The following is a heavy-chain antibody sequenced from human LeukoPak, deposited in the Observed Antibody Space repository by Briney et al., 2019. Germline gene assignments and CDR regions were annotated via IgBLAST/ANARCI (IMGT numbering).Heavy chain of an antibody. CDR3: ARDSGWFRFDS. CDR2: IKEDGSDK. D-gene: IGHD6-13*01. Sequence: GGSLRLSCAASGFSFSSYWMTWVRQAPGKGLEWVANIKEDGSDKYYVDSVKGRFTISRDNAKNSLYLQMNSLRAEDTAVYYCARDSGWFRFDSWGQGTLVTVSS. CDR1: GFSFSSYW. J-gene: IGHJ4*02. V-gene: IGHV3-7*03.